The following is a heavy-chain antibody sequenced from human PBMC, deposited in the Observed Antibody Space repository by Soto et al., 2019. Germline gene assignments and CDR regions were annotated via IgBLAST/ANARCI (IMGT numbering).Heavy chain of an antibody. Sequence: QVQLQESGPGLVKPSETLSLTCTVSGGSISSYYWSWIRQPPGKGLEWIGYIYYSGSTNYNPSLKCRVTISVDTSKNQFSLKLSSVTAADTAVYYCARHVVVVPAAMPGVYYYYYGMDVWGQGTTVTVSS. CDR1: GGSISSYY. D-gene: IGHD2-2*01. J-gene: IGHJ6*02. CDR3: ARHVVVVPAAMPGVYYYYYGMDV. V-gene: IGHV4-59*08. CDR2: IYYSGST.